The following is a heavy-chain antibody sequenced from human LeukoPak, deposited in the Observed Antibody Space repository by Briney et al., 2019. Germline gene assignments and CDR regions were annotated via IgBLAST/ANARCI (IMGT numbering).Heavy chain of an antibody. CDR1: GFTVSSNY. D-gene: IGHD5-24*01. CDR2: IYSGDST. Sequence: PGGSLRLSCAASGFTVSSNYMSWVRQAPGKGLEWVSVIYSGDSTDYADSVKGRVTISRHNSRNTVYLQMNSLRPGDTAVYYCARSYRDVYIRGAFDIWGQGTLVTVSS. CDR3: ARSYRDVYIRGAFDI. J-gene: IGHJ3*02. V-gene: IGHV3-53*04.